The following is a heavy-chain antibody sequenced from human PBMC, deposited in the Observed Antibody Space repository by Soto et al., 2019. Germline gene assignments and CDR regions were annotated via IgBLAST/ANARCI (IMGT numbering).Heavy chain of an antibody. CDR1: GGSISSGGYY. V-gene: IGHV4-31*03. CDR3: ARRYCSGGSCYIGNFWFDP. CDR2: IYYSGST. D-gene: IGHD2-15*01. Sequence: SETLSLTCTVSGGSISSGGYYWSWIRQHPGKGLEWIGYIYYSGSTYYNPSLKSRVTISVDTSKNQFSLKLSSVTAADTAVYYCARRYCSGGSCYIGNFWFDPWGQGTLVTVSS. J-gene: IGHJ5*02.